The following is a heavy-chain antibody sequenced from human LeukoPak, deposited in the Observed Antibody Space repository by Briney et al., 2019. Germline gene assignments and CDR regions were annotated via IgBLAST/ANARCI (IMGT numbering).Heavy chain of an antibody. J-gene: IGHJ6*02. CDR1: GFTVSSNY. V-gene: IGHV3-53*01. CDR3: ARDRSRDYYSGLDV. Sequence: PGESLRLSCAASGFTVSSNYMSWVRQAPGKGLEWVSTLYTVGTTYYADSVKGRFTISRDNSKNTLYLLMNSLRAEDTAMYYCARDRSRDYYSGLDVWGQGTTVTVSS. CDR2: LYTVGTT.